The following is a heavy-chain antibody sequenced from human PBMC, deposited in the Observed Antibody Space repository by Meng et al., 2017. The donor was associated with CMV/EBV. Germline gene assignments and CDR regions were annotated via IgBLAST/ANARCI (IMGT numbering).Heavy chain of an antibody. Sequence: LSLTCAASGFTFSSYWISLVRQAPGKGLEWVANITQDGSEKYYVDSVKGRFTISRDNAKNSLYLQMNSLRAEDTAVYYCARNLIYCSSTSCYEGGAFDIWGQGTMVTVSS. CDR1: GFTFSSYW. CDR3: ARNLIYCSSTSCYEGGAFDI. CDR2: ITQDGSEK. J-gene: IGHJ3*02. D-gene: IGHD2-2*01. V-gene: IGHV3-7*01.